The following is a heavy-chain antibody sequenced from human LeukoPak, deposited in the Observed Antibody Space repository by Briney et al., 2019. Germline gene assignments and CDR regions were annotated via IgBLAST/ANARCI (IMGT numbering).Heavy chain of an antibody. CDR1: EFTVSSNY. V-gene: IGHV3-53*04. CDR3: ARDKSFAGSSQIGPYYYYYGMDV. CDR2: IYSGGST. D-gene: IGHD3-22*01. Sequence: GGSLRLSCAASEFTVSSNYMSWVRQAPGKGLEWVSVIYSGGSTYYADSVKGRFTISRHNSKNTLYLQMNSLRAEDTAVYYCARDKSFAGSSQIGPYYYYYGMDVWGQGTTVTVSS. J-gene: IGHJ6*02.